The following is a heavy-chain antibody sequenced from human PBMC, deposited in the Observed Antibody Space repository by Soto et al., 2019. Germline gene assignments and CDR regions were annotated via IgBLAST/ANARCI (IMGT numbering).Heavy chain of an antibody. CDR3: ASALGYCSGGSCNDY. J-gene: IGHJ4*02. Sequence: VQLLESGGGLVQPGGSLRLSCAASGFSFSTYSMAWVRQAPGKGPEWVAVISYDGSNKYYADSVKGRFTISRDNSKNTLYLQMNSLRAEDTAVYYCASALGYCSGGSCNDYWGQGTLVTVSS. V-gene: IGHV3-30-3*01. CDR1: GFSFSTYS. CDR2: ISYDGSNK. D-gene: IGHD2-15*01.